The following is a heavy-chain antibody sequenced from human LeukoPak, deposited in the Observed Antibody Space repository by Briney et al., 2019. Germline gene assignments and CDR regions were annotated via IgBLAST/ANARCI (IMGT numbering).Heavy chain of an antibody. V-gene: IGHV1-69*06. Sequence: SVKVSCKASGGTFSSYAISWVRQAPGQGLEWMGGIIPIFGTANYAQKFQGRVTITADKSTSTAYMELRSLRSDDTAVYYCARDDRVGATTLFDYWGQGTLVTVSS. CDR1: GGTFSSYA. CDR2: IIPIFGTA. J-gene: IGHJ4*02. CDR3: ARDDRVGATTLFDY. D-gene: IGHD1-26*01.